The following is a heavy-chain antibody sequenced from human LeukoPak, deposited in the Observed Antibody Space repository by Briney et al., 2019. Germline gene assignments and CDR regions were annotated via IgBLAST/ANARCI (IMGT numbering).Heavy chain of an antibody. CDR3: AKGLGGELTLDY. J-gene: IGHJ4*02. CDR1: GFTFNSYA. CDR2: ASHDGSKT. D-gene: IGHD1-26*01. Sequence: GGSLRLSCAASGFTFNSYAMHWVRQAPGKGLEWVAIASHDGSKTTYADSVKGRFTISRDNSMNTVYLQTNSLRAEDTAVYYCAKGLGGELTLDYWGQGTLVTVSS. V-gene: IGHV3-30*04.